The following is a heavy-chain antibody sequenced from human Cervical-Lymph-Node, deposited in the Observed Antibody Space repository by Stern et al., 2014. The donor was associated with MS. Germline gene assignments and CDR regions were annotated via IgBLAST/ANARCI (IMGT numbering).Heavy chain of an antibody. D-gene: IGHD3-22*01. CDR2: IIPIFGTA. J-gene: IGHJ2*01. V-gene: IGHV1-69*01. CDR1: GGTFSSYA. CDR3: ARERDYYDSSALFDL. Sequence: QVKLVQSGAEVKKPGSSVKVSCKASGGTFSSYAISWVRQAPGQGLEWMGGIIPIFGTANYAQKFQGRVTITADESTSTAYMELSSLRSEDTAVYYCARERDYYDSSALFDLWGRGTLVTVSS.